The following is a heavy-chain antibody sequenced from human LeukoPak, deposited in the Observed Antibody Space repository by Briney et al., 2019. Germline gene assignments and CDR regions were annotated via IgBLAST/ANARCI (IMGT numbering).Heavy chain of an antibody. CDR2: INHSGST. CDR3: SYGLDY. D-gene: IGHD4-17*01. J-gene: IGHJ4*02. CDR1: GGSFSGYY. Sequence: SETLSLTCAVYGGSFSGYYWSWIRQPPGKGLEWIGEINHSGSTNYNPSLKSRVTISVDTSKNQFSLKLSSLTAADTAMYYCSYGLDYWGQGTLVTVSS. V-gene: IGHV4-34*03.